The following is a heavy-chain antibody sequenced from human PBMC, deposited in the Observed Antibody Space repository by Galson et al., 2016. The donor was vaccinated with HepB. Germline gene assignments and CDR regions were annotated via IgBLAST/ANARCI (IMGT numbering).Heavy chain of an antibody. CDR2: VNDGLGNT. V-gene: IGHV1-3*01. J-gene: IGHJ4*02. CDR1: GYILTNHA. CDR3: AIIGAGYSSGLSN. D-gene: IGHD6-19*01. Sequence: SVKVSCKASGYILTNHAIHWVRQAPGQRLEWMGWVNDGLGNTRYSQNFQGRVTFTRDTSATTAYMELSSLRSEDTAVYYCAIIGAGYSSGLSNWGQGTLVSVSS.